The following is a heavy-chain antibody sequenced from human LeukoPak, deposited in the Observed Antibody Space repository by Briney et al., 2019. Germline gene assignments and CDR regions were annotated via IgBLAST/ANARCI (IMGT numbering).Heavy chain of an antibody. Sequence: GGSLRLSCAASGFTVSSNYMSWVRQAPGKGPEWVSVIYSGGSTYYADSVKGRFTISRDNSKNTLYLQMNSLRAEDTAVYYCARVRRRITFGGSYPDYWGQGTLVTVSS. CDR2: IYSGGST. D-gene: IGHD3-16*01. J-gene: IGHJ4*02. V-gene: IGHV3-66*01. CDR3: ARVRRRITFGGSYPDY. CDR1: GFTVSSNY.